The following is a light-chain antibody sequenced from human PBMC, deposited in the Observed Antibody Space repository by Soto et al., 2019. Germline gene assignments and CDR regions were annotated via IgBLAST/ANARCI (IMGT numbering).Light chain of an antibody. J-gene: IGKJ1*01. CDR2: AAS. CDR3: QQSYTTPWT. V-gene: IGKV1-39*01. Sequence: DIQMTQSPSSLSASVGDRVTTTCRASQSISRYLNWYQQKPGKAPKLLIYAASNLQSGVPSTFSGSGSGTDFTLTISSLQPEDSSTYYCQQSYTTPWTFGQGTKVDIK. CDR1: QSISRY.